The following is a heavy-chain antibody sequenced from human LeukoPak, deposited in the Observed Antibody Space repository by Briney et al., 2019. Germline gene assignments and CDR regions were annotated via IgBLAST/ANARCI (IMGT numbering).Heavy chain of an antibody. CDR1: GFTFSSYW. D-gene: IGHD2-15*01. J-gene: IGHJ4*02. V-gene: IGHV3-74*01. CDR3: ASMLLCGYCSGGSCYCADY. CDR2: INSDGSST. Sequence: PGGSLRLSCAASGFTFSSYWMHWVRQAPGKGLVWVSRINSDGSSTSYADSVKGRFTISRVNAKNTLYLQMQSLRAEDTAVYYCASMLLCGYCSGGSCYCADYWGQGTLVTVSS.